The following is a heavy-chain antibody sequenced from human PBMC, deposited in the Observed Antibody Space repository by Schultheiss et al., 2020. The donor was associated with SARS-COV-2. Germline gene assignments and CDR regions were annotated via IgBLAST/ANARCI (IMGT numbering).Heavy chain of an antibody. CDR1: GYTFTSYY. V-gene: IGHV1-2*06. Sequence: ASVKVSCKASGYTFTSYYMHWVRQAPGQGLEWMGRINPNSGGTNYAQKFQGRVTMTRDTSISTAYMELSRLRSDDTAVYYCARAGSIVLRFLEWSDAFDIWGQGTMVTVSS. CDR2: INPNSGGT. J-gene: IGHJ3*02. CDR3: ARAGSIVLRFLEWSDAFDI. D-gene: IGHD3-3*01.